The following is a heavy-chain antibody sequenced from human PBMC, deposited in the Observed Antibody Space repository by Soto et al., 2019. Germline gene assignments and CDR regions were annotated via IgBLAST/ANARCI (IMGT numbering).Heavy chain of an antibody. J-gene: IGHJ6*02. CDR2: ISSSGGSI. D-gene: IGHD3-22*01. V-gene: IGHV3-11*01. CDR1: GFTSSDYY. CDR3: ARGDRPDS. Sequence: GGSLRLSCAASGFTSSDYYMSWIRQAPGKGLERISYISSSGGSIYYADSVKGRLTISRDTAKNSLYLLMNSLRADDTAVYYCARGDRPDSCGQKTRVTVSS.